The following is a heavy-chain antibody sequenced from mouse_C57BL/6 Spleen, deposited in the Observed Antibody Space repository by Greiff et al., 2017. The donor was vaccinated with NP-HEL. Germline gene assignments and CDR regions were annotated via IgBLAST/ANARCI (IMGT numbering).Heavy chain of an antibody. CDR3: ARGGDYDGFDY. Sequence: EVQRVESGGDLVKPGGSLKLSCAASGFTFSSYGMSWVRQTPDKRLEWVATISSGGSYTYYPDSVKGRFTISRDNAKNTLYLQMSSLKSEDTAMYYCARGGDYDGFDYWGQGTTLTVSS. CDR2: ISSGGSYT. J-gene: IGHJ2*01. D-gene: IGHD2-4*01. CDR1: GFTFSSYG. V-gene: IGHV5-6*01.